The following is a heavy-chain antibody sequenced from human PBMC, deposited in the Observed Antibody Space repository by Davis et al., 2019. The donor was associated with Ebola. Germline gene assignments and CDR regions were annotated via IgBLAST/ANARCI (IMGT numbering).Heavy chain of an antibody. J-gene: IGHJ6*02. V-gene: IGHV5-51*01. CDR2: IYPGDSDT. Sequence: GESLKLSRQGSGYRFISYWIGWVRQMPGKGLEWMGIIYPGDSDTRYSPSFQGQVTISADKSISTAYLQWSSLKASDTAMYYCARLLGNGDYPSYYGMDVWGQGTTVTVSS. D-gene: IGHD4-17*01. CDR3: ARLLGNGDYPSYYGMDV. CDR1: GYRFISYW.